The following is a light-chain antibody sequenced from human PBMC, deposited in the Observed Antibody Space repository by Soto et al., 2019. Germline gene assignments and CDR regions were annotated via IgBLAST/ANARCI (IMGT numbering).Light chain of an antibody. J-gene: IGKJ1*01. Sequence: EIVMTQSPATLSVSPGERATLSCRASQSVSTNLAWYQHKPGQAPRLLIYGASTRATGIPASFSGSGSGTDFTLTISRLEPEDFAVYYCQQYGSSGTFGQGTKVDNK. CDR1: QSVSTN. CDR2: GAS. V-gene: IGKV3-15*01. CDR3: QQYGSSGT.